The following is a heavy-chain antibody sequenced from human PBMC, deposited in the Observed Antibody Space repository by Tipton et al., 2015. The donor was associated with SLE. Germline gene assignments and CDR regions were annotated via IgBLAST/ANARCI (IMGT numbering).Heavy chain of an antibody. CDR1: AFTFTNAW. D-gene: IGHD4-17*01. J-gene: IGHJ4*02. Sequence: GSLRLSCAASAFTFTNAWMSWVRQAPGKGLEWVGRIKSKTDGGTTDYAAPVKGRFTISRDDSKNTLYLQMNSLKAEDTAVYYCAKCTTVTNRDRYYFDYWGQGTLVTVSS. V-gene: IGHV3-15*01. CDR3: AKCTTVTNRDRYYFDY. CDR2: IKSKTDGGTT.